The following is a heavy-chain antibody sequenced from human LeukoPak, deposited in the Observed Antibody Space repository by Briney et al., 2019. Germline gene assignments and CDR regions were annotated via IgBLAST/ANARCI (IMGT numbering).Heavy chain of an antibody. CDR2: IYYSGST. Sequence: SETLSLTCTVSGASISSSSYDWGWLRQPPGKGLEWIGSIYYSGSTYYNPSLKSRVTISVDTSKNQFSLKLSSVTAADTAVYYCARDLIVGATSFDYWGQGTLVTVSS. J-gene: IGHJ4*02. V-gene: IGHV4-39*07. CDR3: ARDLIVGATSFDY. CDR1: GASISSSSYD. D-gene: IGHD1-26*01.